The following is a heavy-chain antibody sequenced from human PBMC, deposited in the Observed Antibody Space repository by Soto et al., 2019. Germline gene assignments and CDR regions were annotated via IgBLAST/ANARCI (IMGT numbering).Heavy chain of an antibody. CDR1: GFTLSGYA. CDR2: ISSNGVGT. Sequence: EVQLAESGGGLAQPGGSLRLSCAASGFTLSGYAMDWVRQDPGKGLEYVSGISSNGVGTYYANSVQGRFTISRDNSKNTVYLQMGSLIPEDIAVYYCARRARPDFYYMDVWGKGSTVTVSS. V-gene: IGHV3-64*01. D-gene: IGHD6-6*01. CDR3: ARRARPDFYYMDV. J-gene: IGHJ6*03.